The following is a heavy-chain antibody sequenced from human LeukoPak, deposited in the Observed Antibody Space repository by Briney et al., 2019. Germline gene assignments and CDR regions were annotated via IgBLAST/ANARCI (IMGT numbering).Heavy chain of an antibody. CDR2: IKEHGSEK. J-gene: IGHJ4*02. D-gene: IGHD6-19*01. Sequence: PGGSLRLSCAASGFDFNDYWMSWVRQAPGKGLEWVANIKEHGSEKYYLESVKGRFTISRDNARNSLYLQMSSLRAEDTAVYYCVRSYSSGWFDYWGQGTLVTVSS. CDR3: VRSYSSGWFDY. CDR1: GFDFNDYW. V-gene: IGHV3-7*05.